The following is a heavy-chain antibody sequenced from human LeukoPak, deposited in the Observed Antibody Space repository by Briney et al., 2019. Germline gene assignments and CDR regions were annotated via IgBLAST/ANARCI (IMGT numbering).Heavy chain of an antibody. CDR2: IYYSGST. Sequence: PSETLSLTCTVSGGSISSSSYYWGWIRQPPGKGLEWIGSIYYSGSTYYNSSLKSRVTISVDTSKNQFSLKLSSVTAADTAVYYCARVRVTYCSSTSCYLTRYYYYMDVWGKGTTVTISS. CDR3: ARVRVTYCSSTSCYLTRYYYYMDV. J-gene: IGHJ6*03. CDR1: GGSISSSSYY. V-gene: IGHV4-39*01. D-gene: IGHD2-2*01.